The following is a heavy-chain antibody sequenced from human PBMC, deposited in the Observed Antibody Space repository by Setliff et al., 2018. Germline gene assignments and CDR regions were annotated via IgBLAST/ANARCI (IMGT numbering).Heavy chain of an antibody. CDR3: AKCSSWRGHYPHFIY. CDR2: ISSEGDDI. V-gene: IGHV3-23*03. Sequence: HPGGSLRLSCAASGFTFSSDAMTWVRQAPGKGLEWVSIISSEGDDIYYADSVKGRFTISRDNSKSTLYLHMNSLRAEDTAVYYCAKCSSWRGHYPHFIYWGQGTLVTVSS. CDR1: GFTFSSDA. D-gene: IGHD6-13*01. J-gene: IGHJ4*02.